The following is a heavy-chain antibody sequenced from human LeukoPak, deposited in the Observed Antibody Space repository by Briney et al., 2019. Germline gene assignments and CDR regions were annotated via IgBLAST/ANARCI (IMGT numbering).Heavy chain of an antibody. CDR1: GFTFGTYC. V-gene: IGHV3-7*01. J-gene: IGHJ4*02. CDR2: INHDGRKK. Sequence: GSLRLSCGASGFTFGTYCMSWVRQAPGKGLEWVANINHDGRKKCYVDSVKGRFTISRDNAKNLLYLQMNSLRPEDTAVYYCATVTSYRVDYWGQGTLVTVSS. D-gene: IGHD1-1*01. CDR3: ATVTSYRVDY.